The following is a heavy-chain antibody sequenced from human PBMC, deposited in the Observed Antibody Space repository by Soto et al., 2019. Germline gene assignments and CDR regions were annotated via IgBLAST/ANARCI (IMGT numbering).Heavy chain of an antibody. J-gene: IGHJ4*02. Sequence: QSASAGVPTARINYLSRLRHAPGKGLEWVSVIYSGGSTYYADSVKGRFTISRDNSKNTLYLQMNSLRAEDTAVYYCARASRNYYDSSGYLYYFDYWGQGP. CDR1: VPTARINY. CDR2: IYSGGST. D-gene: IGHD3-22*01. CDR3: ARASRNYYDSSGYLYYFDY. V-gene: IGHV3-66*01.